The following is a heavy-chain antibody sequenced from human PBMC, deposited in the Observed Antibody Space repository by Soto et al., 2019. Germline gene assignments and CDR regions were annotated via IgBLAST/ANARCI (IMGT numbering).Heavy chain of an antibody. Sequence: QVQLQQSGPGLVKPSQTLSLTCTVSVASISSGGYYWSWIRQHPGEGLEWIGYIYYSGSTSYNPSFPGRVNISGDTSKIQVSLKLSSVPDAGAAVYYCARESKYDTSGYPPWFAPWGQGTLVTVSS. CDR1: VASISSGGYY. CDR3: ARESKYDTSGYPPWFAP. V-gene: IGHV4-31*03. D-gene: IGHD3-22*01. J-gene: IGHJ5*02. CDR2: IYYSGST.